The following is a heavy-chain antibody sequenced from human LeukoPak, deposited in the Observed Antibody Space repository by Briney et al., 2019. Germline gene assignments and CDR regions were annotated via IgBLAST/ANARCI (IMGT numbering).Heavy chain of an antibody. V-gene: IGHV3-21*01. D-gene: IGHD2-2*01. CDR1: GFTFSSYS. CDR2: ISSRSSYI. CDR3: ARDSTFDY. Sequence: GGSLRLSCAASGFTFSSYSMNWVRQAPGKGLEWVSSISSRSSYIYYADSVKGRFTISRDNAKSSLYLQINSLRAEDTAVYYCARDSTFDYWGQGTLVTVSS. J-gene: IGHJ4*02.